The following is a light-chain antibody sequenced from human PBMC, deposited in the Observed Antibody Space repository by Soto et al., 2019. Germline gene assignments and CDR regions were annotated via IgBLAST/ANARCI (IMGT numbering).Light chain of an antibody. Sequence: QSVLTQPASVSGSPGQSITISCTGTSSDVGSYNLVSWYQQHPGKAPKLTIYEGSKRPSGVSNRFSGSKSGNTASLTISGLQAEDDADYYCCSYAGSSTFEGVVFGGGTKLTVL. CDR3: CSYAGSSTFEGVV. CDR2: EGS. V-gene: IGLV2-23*03. CDR1: SSDVGSYNL. J-gene: IGLJ2*01.